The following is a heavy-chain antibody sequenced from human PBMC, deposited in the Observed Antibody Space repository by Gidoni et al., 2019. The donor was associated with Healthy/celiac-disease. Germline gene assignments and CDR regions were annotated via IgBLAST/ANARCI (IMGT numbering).Heavy chain of an antibody. V-gene: IGHV1-3*01. CDR2: INAGNGNT. CDR3: ARGVVVAATDAFDI. J-gene: IGHJ3*02. D-gene: IGHD2-15*01. Sequence: APGQRLEWMGWINAGNGNTKYSQKFQGRVTITRDTSASTAYMELSSLRSEDTAVYYCARGVVVAATDAFDIWGQGTMVTVSS.